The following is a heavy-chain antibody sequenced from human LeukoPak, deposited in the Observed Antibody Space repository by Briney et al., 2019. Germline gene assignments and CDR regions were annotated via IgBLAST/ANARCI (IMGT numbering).Heavy chain of an antibody. Sequence: SETLSLTCTVSGGSISSSSYYWGWIRQPPGKGLEWIGSIYYSGSTYYNPSLKSRVTISVDTSKNQFSLKLSSVTAADTAVYYCARDLIAALDYWGQGTLVTVSS. CDR1: GGSISSSSYY. CDR3: ARDLIAALDY. J-gene: IGHJ4*02. CDR2: IYYSGST. D-gene: IGHD6-13*01. V-gene: IGHV4-39*07.